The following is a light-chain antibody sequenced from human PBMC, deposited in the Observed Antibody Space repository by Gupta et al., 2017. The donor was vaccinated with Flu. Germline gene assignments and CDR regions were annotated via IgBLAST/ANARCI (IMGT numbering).Light chain of an antibody. CDR3: QQSNSWPYT. CDR2: VTS. V-gene: IGKV3-15*01. J-gene: IGKJ2*01. CDR1: QSVSTN. Sequence: DIVMTPSPATLSVSPGESATLFCRASQSVSTNLAWYQQKPGQSPRLLIYVTSIRATGIPARFSGSGSGTEFALTISSLQSEDFAFYYCQQSNSWPYTFGQGTKLEMK.